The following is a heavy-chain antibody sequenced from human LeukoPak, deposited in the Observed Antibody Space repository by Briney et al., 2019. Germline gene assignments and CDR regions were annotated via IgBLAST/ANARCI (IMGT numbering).Heavy chain of an antibody. CDR3: ARDFFLATIPEWAIRGHVGY. J-gene: IGHJ4*02. CDR2: ISSSSSYI. D-gene: IGHD5-12*01. Sequence: PGGSLRLSCAASGFTFSSYSMNWVRQAPGKGLEWVSSISSSSSYIYYADSVKGRFTISRDNAKNSLYLQMNSLRAEDTAVYYCARDFFLATIPEWAIRGHVGYWGQGTLVTVSS. CDR1: GFTFSSYS. V-gene: IGHV3-21*01.